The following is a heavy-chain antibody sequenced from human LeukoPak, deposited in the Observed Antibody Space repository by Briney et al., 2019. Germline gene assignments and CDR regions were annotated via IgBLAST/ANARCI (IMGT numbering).Heavy chain of an antibody. CDR2: IYHTGTT. V-gene: IGHV4-38-2*02. Sequence: SETLSLTCTVSGNSISSGYYWGWIRQPPGKGLEWIGIIYHTGTTYYNSSLKSRVTISVDTSKNQFSLKLNFVTAADTAVYYCARGGGIVGATRPYYYYYYMDVWGKGTTVTISS. CDR3: ARGGGIVGATRPYYYYYYMDV. J-gene: IGHJ6*03. CDR1: GNSISSGYY. D-gene: IGHD1-26*01.